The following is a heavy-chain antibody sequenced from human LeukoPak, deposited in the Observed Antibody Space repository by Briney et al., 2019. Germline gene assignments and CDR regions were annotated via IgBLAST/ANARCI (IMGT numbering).Heavy chain of an antibody. J-gene: IGHJ4*02. D-gene: IGHD6-13*01. CDR2: ISYDGSNK. V-gene: IGHV3-30*18. CDR3: AKDRSIAAALDY. Sequence: GRSLRLSCAASGFTFSSYGMHWVRQAPGTGLEWVAVISYDGSNKYYADSVKGRFTISRDNSKNTLYLQMNSLRAEDTAVYYCAKDRSIAAALDYWGQGTLVTVSS. CDR1: GFTFSSYG.